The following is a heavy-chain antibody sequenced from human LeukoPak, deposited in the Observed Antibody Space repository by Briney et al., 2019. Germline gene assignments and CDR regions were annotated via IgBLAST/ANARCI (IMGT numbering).Heavy chain of an antibody. V-gene: IGHV4-34*01. CDR2: INHSGST. CDR3: AVGRLWFGETRDYYYYMDV. D-gene: IGHD3-10*01. CDR1: GGSFSGYY. J-gene: IGHJ6*03. Sequence: PSETLSLTCAVYGGSFSGYYWSWTRQPPGKGLERIGEINHSGSTNYNPSLKSRVTISVDTSKNQFSLKLSSVTAADTAVYYCAVGRLWFGETRDYYYYMDVWGKGTTVTVSS.